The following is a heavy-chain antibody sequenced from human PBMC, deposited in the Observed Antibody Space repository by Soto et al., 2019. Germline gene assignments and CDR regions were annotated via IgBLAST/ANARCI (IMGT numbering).Heavy chain of an antibody. D-gene: IGHD2-15*01. V-gene: IGHV4-30-2*01. Sequence: QLQLQESGSGLVKPSQTLSLTCAVSGGSISSGGYSWSWIRQPPGKGLEWIGYIYHSGSTYYNPSPKRRVTNSVDRSKNQFPLKLSSVTAADTAVYYCARGQVVAAQHWGQGTLVTVSS. CDR1: GGSISSGGYS. CDR3: ARGQVVAAQH. J-gene: IGHJ4*02. CDR2: IYHSGST.